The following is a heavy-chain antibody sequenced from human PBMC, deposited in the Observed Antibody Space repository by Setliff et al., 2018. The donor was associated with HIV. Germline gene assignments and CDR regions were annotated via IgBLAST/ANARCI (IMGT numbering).Heavy chain of an antibody. CDR3: ARHMEYYYYYMDV. V-gene: IGHV4-59*08. CDR2: IFYSVNT. CDR1: GGSIRTYY. Sequence: PSETLSLTCTVSGGSIRTYYWSWIRQPPGKGLEWIGYIFYSVNTNYNPSLKGRVTISVDTSENQFSLTVSSVTAADTAVYYCARHMEYYYYYMDVWGKGTTVTVSS. D-gene: IGHD1-1*01. J-gene: IGHJ6*03.